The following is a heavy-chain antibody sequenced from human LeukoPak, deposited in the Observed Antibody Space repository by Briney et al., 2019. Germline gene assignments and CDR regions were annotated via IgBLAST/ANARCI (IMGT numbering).Heavy chain of an antibody. CDR2: MNPDGSQR. J-gene: IGHJ4*02. CDR3: ARDSPRGRFDS. CDR1: GFSFGNFW. V-gene: IGHV3-7*01. Sequence: PGGSLRLSCATSGFSFGNFWMGWVRQAPGKGLKWVANMNPDGSQRNYVGSVKGRFTISRDSANNSVYLQMNSLRAEDTAFYYCARDSPRGRFDSWGQGTLVTVSS.